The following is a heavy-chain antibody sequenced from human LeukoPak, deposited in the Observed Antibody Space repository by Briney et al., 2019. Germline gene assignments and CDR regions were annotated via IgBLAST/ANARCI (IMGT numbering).Heavy chain of an antibody. CDR2: INPNSGGT. J-gene: IGHJ4*02. V-gene: IGHV1-2*02. CDR1: GYTFTGYY. D-gene: IGHD3-10*01. Sequence: ASVKVSYKASGYTFTGYYMHWVRQAPGQGLEWMGWINPNSGGTNYAQKFQGRVTMTRDTSIRTAYMELSRLRSDDTAVYYCWWFGELSKDYWGQGTLVTVSS. CDR3: WWFGELSKDY.